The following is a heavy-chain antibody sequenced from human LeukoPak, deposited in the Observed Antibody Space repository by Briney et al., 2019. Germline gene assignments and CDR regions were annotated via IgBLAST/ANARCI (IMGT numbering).Heavy chain of an antibody. CDR2: IDPYTGNT. Sequence: ASVRVSCKALGYAFVGYYLHWVRQAPGQGLEWMAWIDPYTGNTHYAQKFQGRITVTRDTSVSTTYMELSWLTSDDTARYYCAREYSASEHWGQGTLVTVSS. CDR1: GYAFVGYY. V-gene: IGHV1-2*02. D-gene: IGHD5-12*01. J-gene: IGHJ4*02. CDR3: AREYSASEH.